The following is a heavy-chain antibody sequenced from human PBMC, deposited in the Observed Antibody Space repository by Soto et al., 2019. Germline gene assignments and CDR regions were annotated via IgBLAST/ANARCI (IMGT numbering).Heavy chain of an antibody. CDR2: IYYSGST. CDR1: GGSVSSGSYY. D-gene: IGHD5-12*01. CDR3: ARGAEEVATISGDYYYGMDV. V-gene: IGHV4-61*01. J-gene: IGHJ6*02. Sequence: ETLSLTCTVSGGSVSSGSYYWSWIRQPPGKGLEWIGYIYYSGSTNYNPSLKSRVTISVDTSKNQFSLKLSSVTAADTAVYYCARGAEEVATISGDYYYGMDVWGQGTTVTVSS.